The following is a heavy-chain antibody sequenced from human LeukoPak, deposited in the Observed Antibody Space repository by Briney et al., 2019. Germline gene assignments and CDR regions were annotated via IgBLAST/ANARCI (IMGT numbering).Heavy chain of an antibody. Sequence: ASVKVSCKASGYTFTGYGISWVRQAPGQGLEWMGWISAYNGNTNYAQKLQGRVTMTTDTSTSTAYMGLRSLRSDDTAVYYCARDSPSRITIFGVVKSHDYWGQGTLVTVSS. D-gene: IGHD3-3*01. V-gene: IGHV1-18*01. CDR2: ISAYNGNT. CDR1: GYTFTGYG. CDR3: ARDSPSRITIFGVVKSHDY. J-gene: IGHJ4*02.